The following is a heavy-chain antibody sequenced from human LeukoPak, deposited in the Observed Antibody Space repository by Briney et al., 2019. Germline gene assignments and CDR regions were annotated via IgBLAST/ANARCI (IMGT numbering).Heavy chain of an antibody. Sequence: PGGSLRLSCAASGFTFSGYEMNWVRQAPGKGLEWVSYISSSGSTIYYADSVKGRFTISRDNAKNSLYLQMNSLRAEDTAVYYCARVFSYYYDSSGYLNWGQGTLVTVSS. CDR3: ARVFSYYYDSSGYLN. CDR1: GFTFSGYE. V-gene: IGHV3-48*03. J-gene: IGHJ4*02. CDR2: ISSSGSTI. D-gene: IGHD3-22*01.